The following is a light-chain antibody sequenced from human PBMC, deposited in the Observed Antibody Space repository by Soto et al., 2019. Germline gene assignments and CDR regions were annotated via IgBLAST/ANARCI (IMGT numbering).Light chain of an antibody. CDR1: SSNIGAGYD. V-gene: IGLV1-40*01. Sequence: QSALTQPPSVSGAPGQRVTISCIGSSSNIGAGYDVHWYQQLPGTAPKLLVYGNNNRPSGVPDRFSGSKSGTSASLAISGLQAEDEADYCCQSYDSSLSGVVFGGGTKLTVL. CDR3: QSYDSSLSGVV. J-gene: IGLJ2*01. CDR2: GNN.